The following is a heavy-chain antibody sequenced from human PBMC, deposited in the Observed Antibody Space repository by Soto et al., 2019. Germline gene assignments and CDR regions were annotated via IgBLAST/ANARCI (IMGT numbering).Heavy chain of an antibody. CDR2: VYYSGST. Sequence: QLQLQESGPGLVKPSETLSLTCTVSGGSVSSSSYYWGWVRQPPGQGLEWIGRVYYSGSTYYNPSLESRVTVSVDKSKSQVALKLMSLSAADTAVYSCGRVEGLAPIAYYFDYWGQGALVSVSS. V-gene: IGHV4-39*01. CDR3: GRVEGLAPIAYYFDY. J-gene: IGHJ4*02. D-gene: IGHD3-3*01. CDR1: GGSVSSSSYY.